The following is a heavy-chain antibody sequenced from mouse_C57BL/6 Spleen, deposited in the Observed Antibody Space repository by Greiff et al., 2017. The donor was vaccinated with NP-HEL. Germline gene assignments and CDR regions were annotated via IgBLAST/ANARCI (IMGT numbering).Heavy chain of an antibody. CDR3: ASGGRNYAMDY. J-gene: IGHJ4*01. V-gene: IGHV1-64*01. CDR2: IHPNSGST. D-gene: IGHD3-3*01. Sequence: VPLPPPGSSLFPPVASVTLSCKASGYTFTSYWMHWVKQRPGQGLEWIGMIHPNSGSTNYNEKFKSKATLTVDKSSSTAYMQLSSLTSEDSAVYYGASGGRNYAMDYWGQGTSVTVSS. CDR1: GYTFTSYW.